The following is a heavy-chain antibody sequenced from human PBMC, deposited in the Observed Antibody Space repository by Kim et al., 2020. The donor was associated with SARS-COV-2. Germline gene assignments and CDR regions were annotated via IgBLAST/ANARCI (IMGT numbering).Heavy chain of an antibody. CDR2: ISSSGSTI. V-gene: IGHV3-11*01. D-gene: IGHD1-7*01. CDR3: ARSTQHNWNFLGGYYYMDV. Sequence: GGSLRLSCAASGFTFSDYYMSWIRQAPGKGLEWVSYISSSGSTIYYADSVKGRFTISRDNAKNSLYLQMNSLRAEDTAVYYCARSTQHNWNFLGGYYYMDVWGKGTTVTVSS. CDR1: GFTFSDYY. J-gene: IGHJ6*03.